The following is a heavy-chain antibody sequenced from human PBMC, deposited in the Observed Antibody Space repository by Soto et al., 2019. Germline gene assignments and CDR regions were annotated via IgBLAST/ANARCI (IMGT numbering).Heavy chain of an antibody. CDR2: INHLGSI. CDR1: GGSLSDYF. J-gene: IGHJ6*03. V-gene: IGHV4-34*01. D-gene: IGHD3-16*01. CDR3: ARGGVSHWAYFYYMDV. Sequence: SETLSLTCVVSGGSLSDYFWSWIRQPPGMALEWIGEINHLGSINYNPSLKSRVTMSVDTSKNQFSLTLNSVTAADTATYYCARGGVSHWAYFYYMDVWDRGTTVTVSS.